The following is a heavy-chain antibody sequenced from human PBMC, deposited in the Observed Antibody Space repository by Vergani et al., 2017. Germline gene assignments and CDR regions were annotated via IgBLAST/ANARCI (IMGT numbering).Heavy chain of an antibody. CDR3: ARDSVASAAFDI. Sequence: QVQLVQSGAEVKKPGSSVKVSCKASGGTFSSYTISWVRQAPGQGLEWMGRIIAILGIANYAQKFQGRVTITADKSTSTAYMELSSLRSEDTAVYYYARDSVASAAFDIWGQGTMVTVSS. J-gene: IGHJ3*02. CDR2: IIAILGIA. D-gene: IGHD6-19*01. CDR1: GGTFSSYT. V-gene: IGHV1-69*08.